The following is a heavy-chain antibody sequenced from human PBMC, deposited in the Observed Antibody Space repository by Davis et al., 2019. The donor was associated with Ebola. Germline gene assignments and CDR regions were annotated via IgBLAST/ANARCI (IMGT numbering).Heavy chain of an antibody. CDR2: INPSGGST. J-gene: IGHJ6*04. Sequence: ASVKVSCQASGYTFTSYGISWVRQAPGQGLEWMGIINPSGGSTSYAQKFQGRVTMTRDTSTSTVYMELSRLRSDDTAVYYCARVSGLRCGYDHYGMDVWGKGTTVTVSS. D-gene: IGHD5-12*01. V-gene: IGHV1-46*01. CDR3: ARVSGLRCGYDHYGMDV. CDR1: GYTFTSYG.